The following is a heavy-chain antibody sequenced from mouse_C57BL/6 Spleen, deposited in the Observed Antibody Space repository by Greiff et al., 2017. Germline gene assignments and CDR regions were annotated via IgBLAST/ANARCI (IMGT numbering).Heavy chain of an antibody. CDR2: IDPSDSET. J-gene: IGHJ4*01. CDR1: GYTFTSYW. Sequence: QVQLQQPGAELVRPGSSVKLSCKASGYTFTSYWMHWVKQRPIQGLEWIGNIDPSDSETHYNQKFKDKATLTVDKSSSTAYMQLSSLTSEDSAVYYCAREGRVVASGDYAMDYWGQGTSGTVSS. D-gene: IGHD1-1*01. V-gene: IGHV1-52*01. CDR3: AREGRVVASGDYAMDY.